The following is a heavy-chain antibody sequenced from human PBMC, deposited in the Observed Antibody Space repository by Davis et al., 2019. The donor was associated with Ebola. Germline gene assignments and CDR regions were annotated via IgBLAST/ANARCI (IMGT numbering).Heavy chain of an antibody. D-gene: IGHD7-27*01. CDR1: GGSFSGYY. Sequence: SETLSLTCAVYGGSFSGYYWSWIRQLPGKGLEWIGEINHSGSTNYNPSLKSRVTISVDTSKNQFSLKLSSVTAADTAVYYCARLTGGANFDYWGQGTLVTVSS. CDR2: INHSGST. V-gene: IGHV4-34*01. CDR3: ARLTGGANFDY. J-gene: IGHJ4*02.